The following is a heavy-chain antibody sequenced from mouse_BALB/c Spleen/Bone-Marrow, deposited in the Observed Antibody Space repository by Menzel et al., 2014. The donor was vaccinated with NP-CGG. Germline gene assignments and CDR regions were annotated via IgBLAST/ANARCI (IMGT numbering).Heavy chain of an antibody. D-gene: IGHD2-14*01. Sequence: EVMLVESGGGLVKPGGSLKLSCAASGFTFSDYYMYWVRQTPEKRLEWVATIRDGGSYTFYPDSVKGRFTISRDNAKNNLYLQMSSLKSEGTAMYYCARDGGYTYAWFAYWGQGTLVTVSA. CDR1: GFTFSDYY. CDR3: ARDGGYTYAWFAY. J-gene: IGHJ3*01. V-gene: IGHV5-4*02. CDR2: IRDGGSYT.